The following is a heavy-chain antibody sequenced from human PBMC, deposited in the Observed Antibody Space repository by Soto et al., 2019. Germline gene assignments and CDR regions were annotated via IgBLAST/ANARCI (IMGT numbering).Heavy chain of an antibody. V-gene: IGHV1-2*02. CDR2: INPNSGGT. D-gene: IGHD3-3*01. CDR1: GYTFTGYY. Sequence: ASVKVSCKASGYTFTGYYMHWVRQAPGQGLEWMGWINPNSGGTNYAQKFQGRVTMTRDTSISTAYMELSRLRSDDTDVYYCARDRLVLRFLEWLPYLGGMDVWGQGTTVTVSS. CDR3: ARDRLVLRFLEWLPYLGGMDV. J-gene: IGHJ6*02.